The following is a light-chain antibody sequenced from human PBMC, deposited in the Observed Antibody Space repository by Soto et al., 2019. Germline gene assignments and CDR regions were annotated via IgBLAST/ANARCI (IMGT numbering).Light chain of an antibody. CDR2: GAS. CDR3: QQYGSSPVT. V-gene: IGKV3-20*01. Sequence: EIVLTQSPGTLSLSPGERATLSCRASQSVSSSYLAWYQQKPGRAPRLLIYGASSRATGIPDRFSGSGSGTDFTLTISRLEPEDFAVYYCQQYGSSPVTFGQGTKLEIK. J-gene: IGKJ2*01. CDR1: QSVSSSY.